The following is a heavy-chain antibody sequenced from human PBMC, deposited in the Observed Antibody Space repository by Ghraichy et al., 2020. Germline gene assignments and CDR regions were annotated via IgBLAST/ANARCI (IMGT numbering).Heavy chain of an antibody. CDR3: ARLVGYSSSWQNYYYGMDV. CDR2: IIPIFGTA. J-gene: IGHJ6*02. V-gene: IGHV1-69*06. Sequence: SVKVSCKASGGTFSSYAISWVRQAPGQGLEWMGGIIPIFGTANYAQKFQGRVTITADKSTSTAYMELSSLRSEDTAVYYCARLVGYSSSWQNYYYGMDVWGQGTTVTVSS. D-gene: IGHD6-13*01. CDR1: GGTFSSYA.